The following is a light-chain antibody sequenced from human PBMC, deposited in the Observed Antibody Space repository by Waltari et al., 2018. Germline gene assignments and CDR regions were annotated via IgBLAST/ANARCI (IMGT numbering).Light chain of an antibody. CDR2: DAS. J-gene: IGKJ1*01. V-gene: IGKV3-11*01. Sequence: EIVLTQSPATLSLSPGERATLSCRASQSVSSYLASYQQKPGQAPRLLIYDASNSATGIPARFSGSGSGTDFTLPISSLEPEDVAVYYCQQRSNWRPWTFGQGTKVEIK. CDR1: QSVSSY. CDR3: QQRSNWRPWT.